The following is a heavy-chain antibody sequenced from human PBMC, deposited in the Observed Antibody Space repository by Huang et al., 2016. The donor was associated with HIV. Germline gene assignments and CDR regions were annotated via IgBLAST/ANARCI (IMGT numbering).Heavy chain of an antibody. D-gene: IGHD6-19*01. CDR1: GFKFDDYA. V-gene: IGHV3-9*01. CDR2: IRWNRGDI. J-gene: IGHJ4*02. Sequence: EVQLEEFGGRLVQPGRSLRLSCATYGFKFDDYAMDWVRQGAGGGVEWGSGIRWNRGDIRYADSVRGRFASSRDNAVKSLYLQMDSLRREDTALYYCVKDRRMRGSGWTFFDNWGQGTLVDVSS. CDR3: VKDRRMRGSGWTFFDN.